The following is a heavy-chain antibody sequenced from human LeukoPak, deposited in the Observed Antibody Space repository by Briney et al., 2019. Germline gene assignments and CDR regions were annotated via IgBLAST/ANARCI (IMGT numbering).Heavy chain of an antibody. D-gene: IGHD3-16*01. CDR3: AKARFGGVMPIDY. V-gene: IGHV3-11*04. Sequence: PGGSLRLSCAASGFTFSDYYMSWIRQAPGKGLEWVSYISSSGSTTYYADSVKGRFTISRDNAKNSLYLQMNSLRAEDTAVYYCAKARFGGVMPIDYWGQGTLVTVSS. CDR1: GFTFSDYY. CDR2: ISSSGSTT. J-gene: IGHJ4*02.